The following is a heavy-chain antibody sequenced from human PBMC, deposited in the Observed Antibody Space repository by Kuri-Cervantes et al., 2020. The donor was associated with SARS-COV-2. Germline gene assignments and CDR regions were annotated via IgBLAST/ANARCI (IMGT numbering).Heavy chain of an antibody. Sequence: GESLKISFAASGFSFSDYVMTWVRQAPGKGLEWVSIINDAGTTTHYADSVKGRFTISRDNSKNTVYLQMNNLEVEDTVVYFCATGFTSVWFRPLAYWGQGTLVTVSS. CDR1: GFSFSDYV. CDR3: ATGFTSVWFRPLAY. CDR2: INDAGTTT. J-gene: IGHJ4*02. D-gene: IGHD3-10*01. V-gene: IGHV3-23*01.